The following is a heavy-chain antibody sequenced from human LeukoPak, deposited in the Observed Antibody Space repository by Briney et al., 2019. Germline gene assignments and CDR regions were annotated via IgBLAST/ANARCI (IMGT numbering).Heavy chain of an antibody. CDR2: ISAYNGNT. Sequence: AASVKVSCKASGYTFTSYGISWVRQAPGQGLEWMGWISAYNGNTTYAQKLQGRVTMTTDTSTSTAYMELRSLRSDDTAVYYCARLSSGYRYFDYWGQGTLVTVSS. V-gene: IGHV1-18*01. CDR3: ARLSSGYRYFDY. J-gene: IGHJ4*02. D-gene: IGHD3-22*01. CDR1: GYTFTSYG.